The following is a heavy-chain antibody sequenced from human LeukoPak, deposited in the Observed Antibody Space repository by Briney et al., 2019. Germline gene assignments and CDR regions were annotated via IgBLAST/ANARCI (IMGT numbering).Heavy chain of an antibody. CDR3: AKNVVGTTD. V-gene: IGHV3-53*01. CDR2: IYSGGST. J-gene: IGHJ1*01. Sequence: PGGSLRLSCTASGFTVSSNYMNWVRQAPGKGLEWVSVIYSGGSTYYADSVKGRFTISRDNSKNTLFLQMSSLRAEDTAVYYCAKNVVGTTDWGQGTLVTVSS. D-gene: IGHD1-26*01. CDR1: GFTVSSNY.